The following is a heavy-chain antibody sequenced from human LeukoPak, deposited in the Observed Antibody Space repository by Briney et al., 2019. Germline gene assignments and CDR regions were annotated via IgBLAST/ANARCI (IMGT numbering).Heavy chain of an antibody. D-gene: IGHD3-16*01. Sequence: SETLSLTCAVSGDSISNINWWWSWVRQPPGKGLEWIGEIHDGGSTTYYPSLKSRVTISVDKSKNQFSLTLTSVTAADTAVYFCARGAHYAWNSWGQGTLVTVSS. CDR3: ARGAHYAWNS. J-gene: IGHJ4*02. CDR2: IHDGGST. CDR1: GDSISNINW. V-gene: IGHV4-4*02.